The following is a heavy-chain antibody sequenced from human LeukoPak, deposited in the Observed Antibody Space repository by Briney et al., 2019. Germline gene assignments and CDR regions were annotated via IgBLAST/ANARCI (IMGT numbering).Heavy chain of an antibody. CDR3: ARGYSGYLY. CDR2: INHSGST. J-gene: IGHJ4*02. Sequence: SETLSLTCAVYGGSFSGYYWSWIRQPPGKGLEWIGEINHSGSTNYNPSLKSRVTISVDTSKNQFSLKPSSVTAADTAVYYCARGYSGYLYWGQGTLVTVSS. CDR1: GGSFSGYY. D-gene: IGHD5-12*01. V-gene: IGHV4-34*01.